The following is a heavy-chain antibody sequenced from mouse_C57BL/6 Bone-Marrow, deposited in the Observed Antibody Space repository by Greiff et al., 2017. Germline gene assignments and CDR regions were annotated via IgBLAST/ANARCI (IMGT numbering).Heavy chain of an antibody. D-gene: IGHD2-4*01. V-gene: IGHV1-81*01. Sequence: QVQLKESGAELARPGASVKLSCKASGYTFTSYGIRWVKQRTGQGLEWIGEIYPRSGNTYYNEKFKGKATLTADKSSSTAYMELRSLTSEDSAVYFCARSRSFYYDYDPFDYWGQGTTLTVSS. J-gene: IGHJ2*01. CDR1: GYTFTSYG. CDR2: IYPRSGNT. CDR3: ARSRSFYYDYDPFDY.